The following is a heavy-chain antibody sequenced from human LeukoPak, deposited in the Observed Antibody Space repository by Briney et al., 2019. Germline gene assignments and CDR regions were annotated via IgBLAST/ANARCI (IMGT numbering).Heavy chain of an antibody. Sequence: PGGSLRLSCAASGFTFTNYAMSWVRQAPGKGLEWVSAISGSGGSTYYADSVKGRLTISRDNSKNTLYLQMNSLRAEDTAVYYCAKDPTYYYGSGSYYNDYWGQGTLVTVSS. J-gene: IGHJ4*02. V-gene: IGHV3-23*01. CDR3: AKDPTYYYGSGSYYNDY. D-gene: IGHD3-10*01. CDR2: ISGSGGST. CDR1: GFTFTNYA.